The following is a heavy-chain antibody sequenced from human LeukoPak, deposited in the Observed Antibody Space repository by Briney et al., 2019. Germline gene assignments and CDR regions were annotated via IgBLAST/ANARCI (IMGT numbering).Heavy chain of an antibody. CDR2: ISGSGGST. D-gene: IGHD5-24*01. CDR1: GFTFSSYA. CDR3: AKDRDGYKSGDFDY. Sequence: GGSLRLSCAASGFTFSSYAMSWVRQAPGKGLEWVSAISGSGGSTYYADSVKGRFTTSRDNSKNTLYLQMNSLRAEDTAVYYCAKDRDGYKSGDFDYWGQGTLVTVSS. J-gene: IGHJ4*02. V-gene: IGHV3-23*01.